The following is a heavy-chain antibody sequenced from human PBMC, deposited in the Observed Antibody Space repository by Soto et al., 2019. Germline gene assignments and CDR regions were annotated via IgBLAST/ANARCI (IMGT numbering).Heavy chain of an antibody. Sequence: WDTLSLTCTVPGGSITTYYCGWIQQPPGKGLEWIGYVYSSWTTTYNPSLERRVPISLDTSKNQCSLKLTSVTAAHPAVFCCGRSGDSSGYYYVLDYLGQGTLVTVPS. CDR2: VYSSWTT. V-gene: IGHV4-59*07. D-gene: IGHD3-22*01. J-gene: IGHJ4*02. CDR3: GRSGDSSGYYYVLDY. CDR1: GGSITTYY.